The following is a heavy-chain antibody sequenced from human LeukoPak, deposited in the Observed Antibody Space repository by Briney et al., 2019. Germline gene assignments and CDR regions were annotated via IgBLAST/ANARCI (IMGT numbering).Heavy chain of an antibody. Sequence: PSQTLSLTCTVSGGSISSGVYCWSWIRQRPGEGLQWIGYICSSGSAYYNPSLKSRVTMSIDTSNNQFSLKLNSVTAADTAVYYCARRIPATWYFDYWGQGTLVTVSS. D-gene: IGHD1-14*01. V-gene: IGHV4-31*03. CDR1: GGSISSGVYC. CDR3: ARRIPATWYFDY. CDR2: ICSSGSA. J-gene: IGHJ4*02.